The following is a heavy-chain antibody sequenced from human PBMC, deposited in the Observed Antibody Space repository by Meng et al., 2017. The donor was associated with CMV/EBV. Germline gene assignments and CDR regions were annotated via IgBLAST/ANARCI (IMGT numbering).Heavy chain of an antibody. CDR3: ARIAAAGRFDY. CDR2: IYWDDDK. V-gene: IGHV2-5*02. Sequence: QLTFEGSLPTLVNPTQTLPRACSFSGFSLSTRGVGVGWIRQPPGKAQEWLALIYWDDDKRYSPSLKSRLTITKDTSKNQVVLTMTNMDPVDTATYYCARIAAAGRFDYWGQGTPVTVSS. CDR1: GFSLSTRGVG. D-gene: IGHD6-13*01. J-gene: IGHJ4*02.